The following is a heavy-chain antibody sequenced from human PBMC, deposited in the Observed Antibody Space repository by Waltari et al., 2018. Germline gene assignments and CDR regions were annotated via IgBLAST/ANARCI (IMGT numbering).Heavy chain of an antibody. CDR1: GYTFIRYF. V-gene: IGHV1-2*02. D-gene: IGHD3-16*01. Sequence: QVQLVQSGAEVRKPGASVKVSCKASGYTFIRYFIHWVRKAPGQGLEWMGLIRPKNGGINYAQIFKGRVAMTREMSITTAYLELGSLTSDDTAVYYCARGEGDYNRDYWGQGTPVIVSS. CDR3: ARGEGDYNRDY. J-gene: IGHJ4*02. CDR2: IRPKNGGI.